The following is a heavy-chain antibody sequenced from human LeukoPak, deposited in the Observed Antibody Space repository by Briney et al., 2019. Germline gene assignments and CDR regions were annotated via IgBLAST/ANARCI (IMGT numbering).Heavy chain of an antibody. Sequence: SETLSLTCTVSGGSLRSYHWSWIRQAPGKGLEWIGYIYYSGTTSYNPSLKSRVTISGDTSTNQFSLRLSSVTAADTAVYYCARGPSRYSSGWYGGAFDVWGQGTKVAVSS. D-gene: IGHD6-19*01. CDR3: ARGPSRYSSGWYGGAFDV. CDR2: IYYSGTT. J-gene: IGHJ3*01. V-gene: IGHV4-59*01. CDR1: GGSLRSYH.